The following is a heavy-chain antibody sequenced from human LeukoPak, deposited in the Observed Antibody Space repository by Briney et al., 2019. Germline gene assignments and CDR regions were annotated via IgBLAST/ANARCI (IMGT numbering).Heavy chain of an antibody. CDR3: ASGSWNTY. CDR1: GISFGNYD. J-gene: IGHJ4*02. CDR2: ISSGGGQT. Sequence: GGSLRLSCAASGISFGNYDMNWVRQAPGKGLEWVSLISSGGGQTYYAASVQGRFTLYRHNDSRTVYLKMNSLRVGDTRISYCASGSWNTYWGPGTLVTVSS. V-gene: IGHV3-21*01. D-gene: IGHD1/OR15-1a*01.